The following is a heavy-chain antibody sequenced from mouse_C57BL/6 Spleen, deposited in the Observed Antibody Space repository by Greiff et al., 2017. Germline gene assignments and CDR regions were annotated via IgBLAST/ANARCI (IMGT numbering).Heavy chain of an antibody. Sequence: VKLQESGPGLVQPSQSLSITCTVSGFSLTSYGVHWVRQSPGKGLEWLGVIWSGGSTDYNAAFISRLSISKDNSKSQVFFKMNSLQADDTAIYYCAGSYYSYFDYWGQGTTLTVSS. J-gene: IGHJ2*01. D-gene: IGHD2-12*01. V-gene: IGHV2-2*01. CDR1: GFSLTSYG. CDR3: AGSYYSYFDY. CDR2: IWSGGST.